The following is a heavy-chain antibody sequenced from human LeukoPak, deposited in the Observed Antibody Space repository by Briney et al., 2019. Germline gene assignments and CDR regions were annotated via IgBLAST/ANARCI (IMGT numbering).Heavy chain of an antibody. Sequence: SETLSLTCTVSGGSISSYYWSWNRQPAGKGLEWIGRIYTSGSTNYNPSLKSRVTISVDTSKNQFSLKLSSVTAADTAVYYCARGVLAAADHTPIDYWGQGTLVTVSS. D-gene: IGHD6-13*01. CDR2: IYTSGST. J-gene: IGHJ4*02. CDR1: GGSISSYY. V-gene: IGHV4-4*07. CDR3: ARGVLAAADHTPIDY.